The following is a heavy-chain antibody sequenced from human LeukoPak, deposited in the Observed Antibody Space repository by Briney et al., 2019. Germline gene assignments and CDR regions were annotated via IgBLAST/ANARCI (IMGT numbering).Heavy chain of an antibody. CDR1: GFTFSSYA. Sequence: GRSLRLSCAASGFTFSSYAMSWVRQAPGKGLEWVSAISGSGGSTYYADSVKGRFTISRDNSKNTLYLQMNSLRAEDTAVYYCAKLLGNYFHPFDYWGQGTLVTVSS. J-gene: IGHJ4*02. D-gene: IGHD1-7*01. CDR3: AKLLGNYFHPFDY. V-gene: IGHV3-23*01. CDR2: ISGSGGST.